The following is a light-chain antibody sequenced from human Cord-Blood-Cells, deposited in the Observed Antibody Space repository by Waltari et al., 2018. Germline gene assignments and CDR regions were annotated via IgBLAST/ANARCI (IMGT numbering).Light chain of an antibody. V-gene: IGLV2-14*01. CDR3: SSCTSSSTWV. Sequence: QSALTQPASVSGSPGQSITISCTGTSSAVGGYNYVSWYQQHPGKAPKLMIYDVSKRPSGVSNRFSGSKSGNTASLTISGLQAEDEADYYCSSCTSSSTWVFGGGTKLTVL. CDR1: SSAVGGYNY. J-gene: IGLJ3*02. CDR2: DVS.